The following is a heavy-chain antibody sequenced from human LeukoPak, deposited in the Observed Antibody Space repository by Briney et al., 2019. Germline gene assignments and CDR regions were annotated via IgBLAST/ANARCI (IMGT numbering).Heavy chain of an antibody. V-gene: IGHV5-51*01. CDR3: ARHPVSASSGWYLLDY. CDR2: IYPGDSDT. D-gene: IGHD6-19*01. J-gene: IGHJ4*02. CDR1: GYSFTSYW. Sequence: GESLKISCKGSGYSFTSYWIGWVRQMPGKGLEWMGIIYPGDSDTRYSPSFQGQVTISADKSITTAYLQWSSLKASDTAMYYCARHPVSASSGWYLLDYWGQGTLVSVSS.